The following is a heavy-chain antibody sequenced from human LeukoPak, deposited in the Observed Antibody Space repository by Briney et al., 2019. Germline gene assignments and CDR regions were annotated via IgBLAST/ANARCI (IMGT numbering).Heavy chain of an antibody. Sequence: GGSLRLSCAASGFTFGDFAMSWVRQAPGKGLECVSVISSSGGRTYSADSVKARFTISRDNYKNTLSLQMNSLTADDTAVYYCAKGHSDYGTGFDLWGQGTLVTVPS. CDR3: AKGHSDYGTGFDL. CDR2: ISSSGGRT. J-gene: IGHJ4*02. V-gene: IGHV3-23*01. CDR1: GFTFGDFA. D-gene: IGHD4-17*01.